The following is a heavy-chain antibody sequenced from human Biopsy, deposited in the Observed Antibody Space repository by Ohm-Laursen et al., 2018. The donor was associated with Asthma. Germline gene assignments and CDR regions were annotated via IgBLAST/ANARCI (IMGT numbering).Heavy chain of an antibody. Sequence: SETLSLTCTVSGGSMSSSSYYWGWIRQPPGKGLEWMGSISYTGSAYHNPSLKSRVTISVDTSKNHFSLKLSSVTAADTAVYFCARVASYGDVYFGIDVWGPGTTVSV. J-gene: IGHJ6*02. CDR1: GGSMSSSSYY. CDR3: ARVASYGDVYFGIDV. CDR2: ISYTGSA. D-gene: IGHD4-17*01. V-gene: IGHV4-39*02.